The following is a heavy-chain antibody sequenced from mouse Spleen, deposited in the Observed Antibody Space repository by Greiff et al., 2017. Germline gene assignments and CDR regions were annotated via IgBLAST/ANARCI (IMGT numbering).Heavy chain of an antibody. V-gene: IGHV3-6*02. Sequence: EVKLVESGPGLVKPSQSLSLTCSVTGYSITSGYYWNWIRQFPGNKLEWMGYISYDGSNNYNPSLKNRISITRDTSKNQFFLKLNSVTTEDTTTYYCARPHYDSSYWYFDVWGAGTTVTVSS. J-gene: IGHJ1*01. CDR2: ISYDGSN. CDR3: ARPHYDSSYWYFDV. CDR1: GYSITSGYY. D-gene: IGHD1-1*01.